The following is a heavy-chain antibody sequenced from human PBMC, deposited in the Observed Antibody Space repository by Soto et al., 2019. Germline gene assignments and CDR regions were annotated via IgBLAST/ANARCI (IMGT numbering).Heavy chain of an antibody. Sequence: QVQLVQSGADVKKPGASVKVSCKASGYNFTSYGISWVRQAPGQGLEWMAWISPHNDRTKYARSFQDRVTMTTETPTSTVYMELGSLRSDDTAVYYCARDLYYSSGRYFDHDAFDIWGQGTVVTVSS. D-gene: IGHD6-19*01. CDR3: ARDLYYSSGRYFDHDAFDI. CDR2: ISPHNDRT. CDR1: GYNFTSYG. V-gene: IGHV1-18*01. J-gene: IGHJ3*02.